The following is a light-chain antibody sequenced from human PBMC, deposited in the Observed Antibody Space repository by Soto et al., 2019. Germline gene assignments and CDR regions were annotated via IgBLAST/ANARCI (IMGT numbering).Light chain of an antibody. V-gene: IGLV3-21*02. CDR1: VLRDNY. Sequence: SYELTQPPAVSVSPGQTARISCSGDVLRDNYADWYPQKPGQAPVLVVYDDTDRPSGIPERFSGSNSGNTATLTISGVEAGDEADYYRQVWDTSSDRSYVFGTGTKVTVL. CDR2: DDT. J-gene: IGLJ1*01. CDR3: QVWDTSSDRSYV.